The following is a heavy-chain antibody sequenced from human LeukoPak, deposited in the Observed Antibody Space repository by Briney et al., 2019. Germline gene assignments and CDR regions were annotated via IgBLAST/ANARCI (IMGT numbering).Heavy chain of an antibody. V-gene: IGHV4-59*08. CDR2: IYYSGST. CDR1: GGSISGYY. CDR3: ARQSPTKRNFDY. J-gene: IGHJ4*02. Sequence: SETLSLTCTVSGGSISGYYWSWIRQPPGKGLEWIGYIYYSGSTNYNPSLKSRVTISVDTSKNQFSLKLSSVTAADTAVYYCARQSPTKRNFDYWGQGTLVTVSS.